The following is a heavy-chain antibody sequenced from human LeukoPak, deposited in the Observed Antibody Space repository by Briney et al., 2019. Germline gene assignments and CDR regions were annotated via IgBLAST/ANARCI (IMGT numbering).Heavy chain of an antibody. J-gene: IGHJ3*02. CDR2: INPNSGGT. CDR1: GYTLTDYY. D-gene: IGHD3-16*01. CDR3: ARGRGGSGAFDI. V-gene: IGHV1-2*06. Sequence: GASVKVSCKASGYTLTDYYMHWVRQAPGQGLEWMGRINPNSGGTNYAQKLQGRVTMTTDTSTSTAYMELRSLRSDDTAVYYCARGRGGSGAFDIWGQGTMVTVSS.